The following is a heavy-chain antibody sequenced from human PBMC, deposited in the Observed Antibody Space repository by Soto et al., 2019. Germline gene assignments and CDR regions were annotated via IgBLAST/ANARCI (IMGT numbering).Heavy chain of an antibody. Sequence: QLQLQESGPGLVKPSETLSLTCTVSGGSISSSSYYWGWIRQPTGKGLEWIGSISYSGSTDYNPSRKSRGTIAVDTSKNQFSLKLSSVTAADTAVYYCARRYGGGYSSSWYPFDPWGQGSLVTVSS. J-gene: IGHJ5*02. CDR3: ARRYGGGYSSSWYPFDP. CDR1: GGSISSSSYY. V-gene: IGHV4-39*01. D-gene: IGHD6-13*01. CDR2: ISYSGST.